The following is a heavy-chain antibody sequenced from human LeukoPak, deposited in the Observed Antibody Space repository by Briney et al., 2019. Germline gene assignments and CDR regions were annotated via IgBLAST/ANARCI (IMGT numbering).Heavy chain of an antibody. D-gene: IGHD2-2*01. CDR3: ARANFLYCSSTTCLFDY. V-gene: IGHV1-2*02. CDR1: GYTFTDYY. CDR2: SNSNDGDT. J-gene: IGHJ4*02. Sequence: GASVKVSCKASGYTFTDYYMHWVRQAPWQGFEWMGWSNSNDGDTNYAQKFQGRVTMTRDTSVSTAHMEVSRLRSDDTAVYYCARANFLYCSSTTCLFDYWGQGTLVTVSS.